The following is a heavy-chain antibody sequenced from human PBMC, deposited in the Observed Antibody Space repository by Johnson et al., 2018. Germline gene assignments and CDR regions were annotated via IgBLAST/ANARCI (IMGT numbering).Heavy chain of an antibody. CDR3: AKCGGGRSNWNYVLDAFDI. V-gene: IGHV3-30*18. J-gene: IGHJ3*02. CDR2: ISYDGSNK. D-gene: IGHD1-7*01. CDR1: GFTFSRYG. Sequence: QVQLVQSGGGVVQPGRSLRLSCAASGFTFSRYGVYWVRQAPGKGLEWVAVISYDGSNKYYADSVKGRFTISRDNSKNTLYLQLNSLRAEDTAVYYCAKCGGGRSNWNYVLDAFDIWGQGTMVTVSS.